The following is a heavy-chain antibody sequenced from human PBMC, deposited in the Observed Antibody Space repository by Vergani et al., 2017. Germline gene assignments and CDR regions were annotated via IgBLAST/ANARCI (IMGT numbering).Heavy chain of an antibody. J-gene: IGHJ4*02. CDR1: GGSISTYY. Sequence: QVQLQESGPGLVKPSETLSLTCTVSGGSISTYYWSWIRQPPGKGLEWIGYIYYSGRTNYNPSLKSRVTISVDTSKNQFSLKLSSVTAADTAVYYCARGLGYSSSWDIDYWGQGTLVTVAS. D-gene: IGHD6-13*01. V-gene: IGHV4-59*01. CDR2: IYYSGRT. CDR3: ARGLGYSSSWDIDY.